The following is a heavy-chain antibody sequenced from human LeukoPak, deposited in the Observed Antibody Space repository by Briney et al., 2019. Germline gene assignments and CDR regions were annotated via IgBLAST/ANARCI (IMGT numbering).Heavy chain of an antibody. J-gene: IGHJ4*02. Sequence: ASMKVSCKTSGYTFTSYDINWLRQATGQGPEWMGRVSPNSGDSDYAQKFQGRVTMTRDTSISTAYMELSSLTYEDTAVHYCASYNGYAKWGQGTLVTVSS. V-gene: IGHV1-8*01. CDR1: GYTFTSYD. CDR2: VSPNSGDS. CDR3: ASYNGYAK. D-gene: IGHD5-12*01.